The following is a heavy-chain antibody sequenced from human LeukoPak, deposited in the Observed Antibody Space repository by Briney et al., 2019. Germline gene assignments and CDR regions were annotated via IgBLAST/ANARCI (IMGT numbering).Heavy chain of an antibody. V-gene: IGHV4-39*01. CDR1: GGSISSSSYY. J-gene: IGHJ4*02. D-gene: IGHD1-26*01. CDR2: IYYSGST. CDR3: ANSLVHYSGSYSFDY. Sequence: PSETLPLTCTVSGGSISSSSYYWGWIRQPPGKGLEWIGSIYYSGSTYYNPSLKSRVTISVDTSKNQFSLKLSSVTAADTAVYYCANSLVHYSGSYSFDYWGQGTLVTVSS.